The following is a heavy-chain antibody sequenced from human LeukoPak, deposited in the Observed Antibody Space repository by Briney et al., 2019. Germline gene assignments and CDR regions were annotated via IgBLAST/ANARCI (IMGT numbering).Heavy chain of an antibody. CDR1: GGSFSGYY. CDR2: INHSGST. J-gene: IGHJ6*03. V-gene: IGHV4-34*01. CDR3: ARGPDQARHYYYYYMDV. D-gene: IGHD1-14*01. Sequence: KASETLSLTCAVYGGSFSGYYWSWIRQPPGKGREWIGEINHSGSTNYNPSLKSRVTISVDTSKNQFSLKLSSVTAADTAVYYCARGPDQARHYYYYYMDVWGKGTTVTVSS.